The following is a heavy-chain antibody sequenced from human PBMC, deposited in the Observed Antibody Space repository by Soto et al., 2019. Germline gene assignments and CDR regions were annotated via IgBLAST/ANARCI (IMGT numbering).Heavy chain of an antibody. J-gene: IGHJ5*02. CDR3: ARSPPKIRFLVLWFDP. D-gene: IGHD3-3*01. CDR1: GGFISTYF. V-gene: IGHV4-59*01. Sequence: PSETLSLTCTVPGGFISTYFWSWIRQVPWKGPEWIGYIFYNGTTNYNPSLKSRVTMSVDTSKNQFSLKLNSVTAADTAVYYCARSPPKIRFLVLWFDPCGPGTQVTVSS. CDR2: IFYNGTT.